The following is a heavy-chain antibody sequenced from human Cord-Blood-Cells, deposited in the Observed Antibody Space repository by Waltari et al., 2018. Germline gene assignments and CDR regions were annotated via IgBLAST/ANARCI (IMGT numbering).Heavy chain of an antibody. Sequence: QVQLVQSGAAVKKPGASVKVSCKDSGYTFTSYDTTWVRKATGQGLEWMGWMNPNSGNTGYAQKFQGRVTITRNTSISTAYMELSSLRSEDTAVYYCARWRFMTTESDPWGQGTLVTVSS. CDR3: ARWRFMTTESDP. CDR2: MNPNSGNT. V-gene: IGHV1-8*03. J-gene: IGHJ5*02. D-gene: IGHD4-4*01. CDR1: GYTFTSYD.